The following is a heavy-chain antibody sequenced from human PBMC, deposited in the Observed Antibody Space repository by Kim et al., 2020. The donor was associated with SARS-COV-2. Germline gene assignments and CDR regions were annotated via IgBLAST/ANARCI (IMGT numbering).Heavy chain of an antibody. CDR2: ISYDGSNK. CDR1: GFTFSCCA. Sequence: GGSLRLSCAPSGFTFSCCAMHWVRQAPGKGLEWVAVISYDGSNKYYADSVKGRFTISRDNSKNTLYLQMHSLRAEDTALYYCARGYSRWGQGTLVTVSS. V-gene: IGHV3-30-3*01. J-gene: IGHJ4*02. CDR3: ARGYSR. D-gene: IGHD6-13*01.